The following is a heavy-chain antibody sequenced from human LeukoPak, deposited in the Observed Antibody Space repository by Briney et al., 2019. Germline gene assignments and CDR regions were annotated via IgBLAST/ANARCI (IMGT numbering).Heavy chain of an antibody. CDR1: GGSISSSSYY. J-gene: IGHJ1*01. CDR3: ARAHSSSWFSEYFQH. D-gene: IGHD6-13*01. CDR2: IYYSGST. V-gene: IGHV4-39*07. Sequence: SETLSLTCTVSGGSISSSSYYWGWIRQPPGKGLEWIGSIYYSGSTYYNPSLKSRVTISVDTSKNQFSLKLSSVTAADTAVYYCARAHSSSWFSEYFQHWGQGTLVTVSS.